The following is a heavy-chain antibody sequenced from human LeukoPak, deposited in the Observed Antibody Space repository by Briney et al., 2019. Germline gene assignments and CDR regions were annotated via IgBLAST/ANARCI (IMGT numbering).Heavy chain of an antibody. J-gene: IGHJ4*02. V-gene: IGHV3-48*02. CDR1: GFTFSNYN. Sequence: GGSLRLSCAASGFTFSNYNMNWVRQAPGKGLEWVSYISGSSSATDYADSVKGRFTISRDNAKNSLYLQMDSLRDEDTAVYYCAREYSGIDYWGQETMVTVSS. CDR2: ISGSSSAT. D-gene: IGHD2-21*01. CDR3: AREYSGIDY.